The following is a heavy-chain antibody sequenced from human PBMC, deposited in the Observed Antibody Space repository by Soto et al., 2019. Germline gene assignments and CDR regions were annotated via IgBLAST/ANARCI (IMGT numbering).Heavy chain of an antibody. CDR1: GFTFSSYA. CDR2: ISGSGGST. V-gene: IGHV3-23*01. J-gene: IGHJ4*02. CDR3: AKDPAYYYGSGSHDEY. D-gene: IGHD3-10*01. Sequence: PGGSLRLSCAASGFTFSSYAMSWVRQAPGKGLEWVSAISGSGGSTYYADSVKGRFTISRDNSKNTLYLQMNGLRAEDTAVYYCAKDPAYYYGSGSHDEYWGKGTLVTVSS.